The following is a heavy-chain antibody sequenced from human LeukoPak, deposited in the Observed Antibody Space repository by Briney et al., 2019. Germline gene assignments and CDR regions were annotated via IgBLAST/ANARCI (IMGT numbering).Heavy chain of an antibody. CDR2: INSISGEI. J-gene: IGHJ4*02. CDR3: ARDHGYAFDY. CDR1: GFTFSYYS. D-gene: IGHD5-12*01. Sequence: GGSLRLSCVASGFTFSYYSMSWVRQAPGKGLEGVSYINSISGEIWYADSVKGRFTISRDDAKNSLYLQMNSLRDEDTAVYYCARDHGYAFDYWGQGTLVTVSS. V-gene: IGHV3-48*02.